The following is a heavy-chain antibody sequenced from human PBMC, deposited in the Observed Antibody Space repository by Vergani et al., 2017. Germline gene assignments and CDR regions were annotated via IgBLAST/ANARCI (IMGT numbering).Heavy chain of an antibody. CDR1: GGSISSSSYY. V-gene: IGHV4-39*07. CDR2: INHSGST. D-gene: IGHD3-3*01. Sequence: QLQLQESGPGLVKPSETLSLTCTVSGGSISSSSYYWGWIRPPPGKGLEWIGEINHSGSTNYNPSLKSRVTISVDTSKNRFSLKLSSVTAADTAVYYCARVGPFGVVIIRPGRYFDYWGQGTLVTVSS. J-gene: IGHJ4*02. CDR3: ARVGPFGVVIIRPGRYFDY.